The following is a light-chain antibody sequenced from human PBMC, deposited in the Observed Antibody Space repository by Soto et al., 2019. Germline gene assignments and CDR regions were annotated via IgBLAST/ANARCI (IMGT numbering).Light chain of an antibody. J-gene: IGKJ3*01. CDR3: QKYNGAPPLFT. Sequence: DIQMTKSPSSLSASVGDRVTITCRASHDISNSLAWYQQKPGQVPKLVIFAASTLQSGVPSRFSGSGSGTDFTLTINTLQPEDVATYFCQKYNGAPPLFTFGPGTKVDIK. CDR1: HDISNS. V-gene: IGKV1-27*01. CDR2: AAS.